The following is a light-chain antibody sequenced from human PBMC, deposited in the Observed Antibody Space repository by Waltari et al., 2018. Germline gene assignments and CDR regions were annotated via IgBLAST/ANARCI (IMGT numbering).Light chain of an antibody. J-gene: IGKJ2*03. V-gene: IGKV1-39*01. Sequence: DIQMTQSPSSLSASVGDRVTITCRAAQRISSYLNWYQVKPGKAPKLLIYSTSTLQNGVPSRFSGSGAGTQFTLTISGLQPEEFATYYCQQSYRDVGFRFGQGTKL. CDR1: QRISSY. CDR2: STS. CDR3: QQSYRDVGFR.